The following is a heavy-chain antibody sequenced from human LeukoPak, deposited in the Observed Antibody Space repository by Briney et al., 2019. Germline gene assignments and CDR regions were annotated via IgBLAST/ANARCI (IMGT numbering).Heavy chain of an antibody. Sequence: SETLSLTCTVSGGSISSYYWSWIRQPPGKGLEWIGYIYYSGSTNYNPSLKSRVTISVDTSKNQFSLKLSSVTAADTAVYYCARDSPDSSSSEHYYYGMDVWGQGTTVTVSS. J-gene: IGHJ6*02. CDR3: ARDSPDSSSSEHYYYGMDV. V-gene: IGHV4-59*01. D-gene: IGHD6-6*01. CDR2: IYYSGST. CDR1: GGSISSYY.